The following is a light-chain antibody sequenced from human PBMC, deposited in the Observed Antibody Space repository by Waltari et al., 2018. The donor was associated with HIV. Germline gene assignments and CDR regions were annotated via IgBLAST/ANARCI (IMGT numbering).Light chain of an antibody. CDR3: QQRTDSIT. J-gene: IGKJ4*01. Sequence: EIVLTQSPATLSLSPGERATLFCRASQTVNTYLAWDQQKPGQAPSLVIYDASTRATGVPARFSGSGSGTDFTLTISSLEPDDVAVYYCQQRTDSITFGGGTKVEIK. V-gene: IGKV3-11*01. CDR2: DAS. CDR1: QTVNTY.